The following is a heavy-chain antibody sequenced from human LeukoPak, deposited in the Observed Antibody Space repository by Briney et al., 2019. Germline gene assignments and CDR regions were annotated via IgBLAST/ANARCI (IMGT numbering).Heavy chain of an antibody. V-gene: IGHV4-59*08. J-gene: IGHJ2*01. CDR1: GGSISGNY. D-gene: IGHD3-10*01. CDR3: ARPGTRGWYLDL. Sequence: SETLSLTCTVSGGSISGNYWSWIRQPPGKGLELIGNIYYAGSTNYNPSLRSRVTISVDTSKNQFSLKLSSVTAADTAVYYCARPGTRGWYLDLWGRGTLVTVSS. CDR2: IYYAGST.